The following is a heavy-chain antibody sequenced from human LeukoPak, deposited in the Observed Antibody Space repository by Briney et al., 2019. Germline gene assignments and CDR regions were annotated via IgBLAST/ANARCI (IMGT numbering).Heavy chain of an antibody. CDR3: ARRGVRARRWFDY. CDR1: GGSFSGYC. CDR2: INHSGST. J-gene: IGHJ4*02. V-gene: IGHV4-34*01. D-gene: IGHD3-10*01. Sequence: PSETLSLTCAVYGGSFSGYCWSWIRQPPGKGPEWIGEINHSGSTNYNPSLKSRVTISVDTSKNQFSLKLSSVTAADTAVYYCARRGVRARRWFDYWGQGTLVTVSS.